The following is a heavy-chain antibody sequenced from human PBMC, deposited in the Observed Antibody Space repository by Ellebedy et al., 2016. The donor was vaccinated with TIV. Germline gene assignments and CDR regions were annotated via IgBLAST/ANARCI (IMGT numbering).Heavy chain of an antibody. J-gene: IGHJ6*02. Sequence: MPSETLSLTCTVSGGSISSYYWSWIRQPPGKGLEWIGYIYYSGSTNYNPSLKSRVTMSVDTSKNQFSLKLSSVTAADTAVYYCARSDAYYYYGMDVWGQGTTVTVSS. CDR3: ARSDAYYYYGMDV. CDR1: GGSISSYY. V-gene: IGHV4-59*12. CDR2: IYYSGST.